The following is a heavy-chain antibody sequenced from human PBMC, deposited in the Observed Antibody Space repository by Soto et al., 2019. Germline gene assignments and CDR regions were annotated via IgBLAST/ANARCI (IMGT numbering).Heavy chain of an antibody. V-gene: IGHV3-23*01. CDR3: AKDGVDHNSVWDPFDI. J-gene: IGHJ3*02. Sequence: LRLSCAASGFIFSDYAMSWVRQAPGKGLEWVAGMGGANGDTYYAESVRGRFAIFRDNSKSTLFLQLNSLRAEDTAVYFCAKDGVDHNSVWDPFDIWGQGTLVTVSS. CDR2: MGGANGDT. CDR1: GFIFSDYA. D-gene: IGHD2-15*01.